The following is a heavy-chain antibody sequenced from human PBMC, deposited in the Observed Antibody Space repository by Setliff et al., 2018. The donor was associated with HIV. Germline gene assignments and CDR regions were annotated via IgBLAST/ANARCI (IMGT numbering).Heavy chain of an antibody. CDR3: ASAGAWQRNALDI. D-gene: IGHD5-12*01. V-gene: IGHV1-69*05. J-gene: IGHJ3*02. Sequence: SVKVSCKASGGTFSSYTISWVRQAPGQGLEWMGGIIPISGTANYAQKFQGRVTITTDESTSTAYMELSGLRSEDTAVYYCASAGAWQRNALDIWGQGTMVTVSS. CDR2: IIPISGTA. CDR1: GGTFSSYT.